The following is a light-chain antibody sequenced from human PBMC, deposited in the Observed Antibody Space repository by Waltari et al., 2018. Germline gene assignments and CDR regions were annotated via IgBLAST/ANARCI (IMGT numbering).Light chain of an antibody. V-gene: IGKV4-1*01. CDR2: WAS. CDR3: QQYYTTPS. J-gene: IGKJ2*01. Sequence: DIVVTQSPDSLAVSLGERDTINCKSSQSVLYRSNSKNYLACYQHKPRQPPKLLIYWASTRESGVPDRFSGSGSGTDFTLTISSLQAEDVAVYYCQQYYTTPSFGQGTNLEIK. CDR1: QSVLYRSNSKNY.